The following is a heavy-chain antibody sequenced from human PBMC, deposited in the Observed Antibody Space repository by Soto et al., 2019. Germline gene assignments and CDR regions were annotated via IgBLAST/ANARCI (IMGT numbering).Heavy chain of an antibody. V-gene: IGHV4-34*01. CDR3: ARGSQQLVPGPAQPADY. CDR2: INHSGST. CDR1: GGSFSGYY. D-gene: IGHD6-13*01. Sequence: QVQLQQWGAGLLKPSETLSLTCAVYGGSFSGYYWSWIRQPPGKGLEWIGEINHSGSTNYNPSLKSRVTISVDTSKNQFSLKLSSVTAADTAVYYCARGSQQLVPGPAQPADYWGQGTLVTVSS. J-gene: IGHJ4*02.